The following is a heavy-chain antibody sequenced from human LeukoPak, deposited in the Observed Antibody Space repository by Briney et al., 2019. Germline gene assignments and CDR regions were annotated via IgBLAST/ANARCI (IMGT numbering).Heavy chain of an antibody. CDR1: GGSISSGGYY. V-gene: IGHV4-31*03. CDR2: IYYSGST. J-gene: IGHJ4*02. Sequence: SETLSLTCTVSGGSISSGGYYWSWIRQHPGKGLEWIGYIYYSGSTYYNPSLKSRVTISVDTSKNQFSLKLSSVTAADAAVYYCARVSSLLHASFDYWGQGTLVTVSS. D-gene: IGHD3-22*01. CDR3: ARVSSLLHASFDY.